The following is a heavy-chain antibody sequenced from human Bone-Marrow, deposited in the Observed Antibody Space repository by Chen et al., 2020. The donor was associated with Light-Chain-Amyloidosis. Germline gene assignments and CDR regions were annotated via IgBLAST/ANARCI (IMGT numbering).Heavy chain of an antibody. V-gene: IGHV3-33*01. J-gene: IGHJ6*02. CDR2: IWYDGSNQ. CDR3: ARWADEKKMDV. CDR1: GFTFRSHG. Sequence: QVQLVESGGGVVQPGRSLSLSWAASGFTFRSHGMHWVRQAPGKGLEWVAVIWYDGSNQYYADSVKGRFTISRDNSMNTLYLQMNSLRVEDTAVYYCARWADEKKMDVWGQGTTVTVSS.